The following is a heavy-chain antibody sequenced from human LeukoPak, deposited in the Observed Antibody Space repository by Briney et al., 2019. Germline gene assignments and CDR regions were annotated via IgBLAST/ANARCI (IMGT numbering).Heavy chain of an antibody. CDR3: ARVLVWFGDRGWFDP. D-gene: IGHD3-10*01. CDR1: GGSISSGGYY. CDR2: IYHSGST. J-gene: IGHJ5*02. V-gene: IGHV4-30-2*05. Sequence: PSQTLSLTCTVSGGSISSGGYYWSWIRQPPGKGLEWIGYIYHSGSTYYNPSLKSRVTISVDTSKNQFSLKLSSVTAADTAVYYCARVLVWFGDRGWFDPWGQGTLVTVSS.